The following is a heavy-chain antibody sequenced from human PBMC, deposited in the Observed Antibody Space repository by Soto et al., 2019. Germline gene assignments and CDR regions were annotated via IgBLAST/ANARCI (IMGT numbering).Heavy chain of an antibody. CDR2: IYPGDSDT. D-gene: IGHD2-2*02. CDR1: GYSFTSYW. J-gene: IGHJ3*02. CDR3: ARRGVCSSTSCYTVGAFDI. V-gene: IGHV5-51*01. Sequence: GESLKISCKGSGYSFTSYWIGWVRQMPGKGLEGMGIIYPGDSDTRYSPSFQGQVTISADKSISTASLQWSSLKASDTAMYYCARRGVCSSTSCYTVGAFDIWGQGTMVTVSS.